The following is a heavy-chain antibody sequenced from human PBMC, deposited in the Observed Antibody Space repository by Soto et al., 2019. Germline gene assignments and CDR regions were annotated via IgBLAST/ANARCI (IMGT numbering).Heavy chain of an antibody. D-gene: IGHD3-22*01. J-gene: IGHJ3*02. CDR2: IIPIFEAT. V-gene: IGHV1-69*01. CDR3: ATDSMLEVLISPFDI. CDR1: GGSFSGYG. Sequence: QVQLVQSGAEVLQPGSSVKVSCKASGGSFSGYGVSWVRKAPGQGLEWMGGIIPIFEATDYGQKFQGRVTCTVDESMRAVYMELSSLTSEDTAIYYCATDSMLEVLISPFDIWVQGTMVTFSS.